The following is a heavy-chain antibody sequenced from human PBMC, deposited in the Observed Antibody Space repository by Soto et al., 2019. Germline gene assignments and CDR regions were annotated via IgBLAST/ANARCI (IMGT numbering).Heavy chain of an antibody. V-gene: IGHV3-23*01. CDR2: VSGDASNT. CDR1: GFTFTNYG. CDR3: ERDVRASGDMFDY. D-gene: IGHD4-17*01. J-gene: IGHJ4*02. Sequence: PGGSLRLSCAASGFTFTNYGLSWVRQAPGKGLDWVATVSGDASNTHYADSVKGRFTISRDNSKSILFLQMKSLRVEDTAIYYCERDVRASGDMFDYWGQGTQVTVSS.